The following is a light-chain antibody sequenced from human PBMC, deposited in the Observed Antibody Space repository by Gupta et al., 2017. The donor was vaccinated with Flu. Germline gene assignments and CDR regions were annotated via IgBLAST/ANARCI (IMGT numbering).Light chain of an antibody. CDR3: LQTLQTPYT. CDR1: QSLLHSNGHKY. CDR2: LGS. J-gene: IGKJ2*01. Sequence: DIVMTQSPLSLPVTPGEPASISCRSSQSLLHSNGHKYLDWYLQKPGQSPQLLIYLGSNRASGVPDRFSASGSGTDFTLKISRVEAEDVGVYYCLQTLQTPYTFGQGTKLEIK. V-gene: IGKV2-28*01.